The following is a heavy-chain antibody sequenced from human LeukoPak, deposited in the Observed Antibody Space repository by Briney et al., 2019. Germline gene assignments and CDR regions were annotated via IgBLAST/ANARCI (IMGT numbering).Heavy chain of an antibody. V-gene: IGHV3-48*02. CDR3: ARDPGNFDY. CDR1: GXTFSNYD. CDR2: ISSSSTI. J-gene: IGHJ4*02. Sequence: GGSLRLSCAASGXTFSNYDMNWVRQAPGRGLEWISYISSSSTIHYADSVKGRFTISRDNAKNSLHLQMNSLRDEDTAVYYCARDPGNFDYWGQGTLVTVSS. D-gene: IGHD6-13*01.